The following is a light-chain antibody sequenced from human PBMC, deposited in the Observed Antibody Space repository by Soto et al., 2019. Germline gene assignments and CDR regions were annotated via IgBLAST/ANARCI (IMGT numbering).Light chain of an antibody. CDR3: QYYNDYCWT. CDR1: QTISSW. J-gene: IGKJ1*01. Sequence: DIQLTQSPSTLSASVGDRVTITCRASQTISSWLAWYQQKPGKAPNLLIYKTSNLESGVPSRFSGSGSGTEFTLTISSLQPDDFATYYCQYYNDYCWTLGQGTKVEIK. V-gene: IGKV1-5*03. CDR2: KTS.